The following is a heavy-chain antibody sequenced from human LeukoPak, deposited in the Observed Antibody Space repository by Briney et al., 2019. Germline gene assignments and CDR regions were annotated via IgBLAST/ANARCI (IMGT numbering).Heavy chain of an antibody. Sequence: SETLSLTCAVYGGSFSGYYWSWIRQPPGKGLEWIGEINHSGSTNYNPSLKSRVTISVDTSKNQFSLKLSSVTAADTAVYYCARWGSTVTTNLGWFDPWGQGTLVTVSS. D-gene: IGHD4-17*01. CDR3: ARWGSTVTTNLGWFDP. V-gene: IGHV4-34*01. J-gene: IGHJ5*02. CDR2: INHSGST. CDR1: GGSFSGYY.